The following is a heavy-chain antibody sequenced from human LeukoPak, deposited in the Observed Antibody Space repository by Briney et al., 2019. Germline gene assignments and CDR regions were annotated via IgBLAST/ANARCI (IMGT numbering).Heavy chain of an antibody. J-gene: IGHJ4*02. V-gene: IGHV4-30-4*08. Sequence: SETLSLTCTVSGGSISSGDYYWSWIRQPPGKGLEWIGYIYYSGSTYYNPSLKSRVTISVDTSKNRFSLKLSSVTAADTAVYYCAREDGLIAAEPPGVYWGQGTLVTVSS. CDR3: AREDGLIAAEPPGVY. CDR2: IYYSGST. D-gene: IGHD6-13*01. CDR1: GGSISSGDYY.